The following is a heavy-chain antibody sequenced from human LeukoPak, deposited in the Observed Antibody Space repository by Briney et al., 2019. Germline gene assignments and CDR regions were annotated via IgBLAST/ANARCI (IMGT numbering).Heavy chain of an antibody. Sequence: GRSLRLSCAASGFSFSNYEMDWVRQAPGKGLEWVALISFDGSAKYYADSVKGRFTISRDNSKNTLYLQMNSLRAEDTAVYYCAKPLTYYYDSGNFYTVPFFDYWGQGTLVTVSS. CDR2: ISFDGSAK. CDR3: AKPLTYYYDSGNFYTVPFFDY. V-gene: IGHV3-30*18. J-gene: IGHJ4*02. CDR1: GFSFSNYE. D-gene: IGHD3-10*01.